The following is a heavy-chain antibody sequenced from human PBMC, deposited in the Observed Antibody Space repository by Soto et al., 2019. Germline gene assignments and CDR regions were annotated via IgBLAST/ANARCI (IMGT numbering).Heavy chain of an antibody. D-gene: IGHD6-13*01. CDR3: ARDSPYSSSLYDLNWSDP. CDR2: VSSSSSTI. CDR1: GFTFSSYS. V-gene: IGHV3-48*02. J-gene: IGHJ5*02. Sequence: EVQLVESGGGLVQPGGSLRLSCAASGFTFSSYSMNWVRQAPGKGLEWVSYVSSSSSTIYYADSVKGRFTNSRDKAKNPPYRQINSLRDQDTAMYYCARDSPYSSSLYDLNWSDPWGQGALVTVSP.